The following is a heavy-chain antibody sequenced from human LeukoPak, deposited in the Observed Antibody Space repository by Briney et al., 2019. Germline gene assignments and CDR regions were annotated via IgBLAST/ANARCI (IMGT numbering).Heavy chain of an antibody. J-gene: IGHJ3*02. CDR3: GRQENWYDAFDI. D-gene: IGHD1-1*01. CDR1: GGSISSSSYY. V-gene: IGHV4-39*01. CDR2: IYYSGST. Sequence: PSETLSLTCTVSGGSISSSSYYWGWIRQPPGKGLEWIGSIYYSGSTYYNPSLKSRVTISVDTSKNQFSLKLSSVTAADTAVYYCGRQENWYDAFDIWGQGTMVTVSS.